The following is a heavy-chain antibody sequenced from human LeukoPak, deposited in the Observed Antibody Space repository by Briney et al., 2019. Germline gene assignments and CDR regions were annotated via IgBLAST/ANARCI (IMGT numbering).Heavy chain of an antibody. V-gene: IGHV4-34*01. CDR1: GGSFSGYY. D-gene: IGHD3-22*01. CDR3: ARDYYDSSGYQHRYFDY. CDR2: INHSGST. J-gene: IGHJ4*02. Sequence: PSETLSLTCAAYGGSFSGYYWSWIRQPPGKGLEWIGEINHSGSTNYNPSLKSRVTISVDTSKNQFSLKLSSVTAADTAVYYCARDYYDSSGYQHRYFDYWGQGTLVTVSS.